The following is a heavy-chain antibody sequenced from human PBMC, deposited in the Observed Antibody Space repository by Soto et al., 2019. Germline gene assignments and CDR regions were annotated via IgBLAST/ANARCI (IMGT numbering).Heavy chain of an antibody. D-gene: IGHD3-10*01. J-gene: IGHJ5*02. CDR2: IYHSGST. V-gene: IGHV4-4*02. CDR3: ARDYYGSGSYWNRWFDP. CDR1: GGSISSSNW. Sequence: QVQLQESGPGLVKPSGTLSLTCAVSGGSISSSNWWSWVRQHPGKGLEWIGEIYHSGSTNYNPSLKRRVTISVDKSRNQFSRKLSSVTAADTAVYYCARDYYGSGSYWNRWFDPWGQGTLVTVS.